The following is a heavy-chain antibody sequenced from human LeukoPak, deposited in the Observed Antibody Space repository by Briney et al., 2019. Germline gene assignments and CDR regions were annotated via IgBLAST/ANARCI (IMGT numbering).Heavy chain of an antibody. CDR1: GFTFRNYW. J-gene: IGHJ4*02. Sequence: PGGSLRLSCAASGFTFRNYWMNWVRQAPGKGLEWVANIKQDGSEKNYVDSVRGRSTISRDNAKNSLYLQVNSLRAEDTAVYYCARDSVVGATGFDYWGQGTLVTVSS. D-gene: IGHD1-26*01. CDR2: IKQDGSEK. V-gene: IGHV3-7*01. CDR3: ARDSVVGATGFDY.